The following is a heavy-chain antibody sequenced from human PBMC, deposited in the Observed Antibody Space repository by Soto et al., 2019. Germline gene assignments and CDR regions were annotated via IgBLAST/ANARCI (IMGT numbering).Heavy chain of an antibody. CDR3: AWTDCSGNSCYVEYFQL. CDR2: IIPVLDTA. V-gene: IGHV1-69*08. Sequence: SVKVSCKASGGTFSSYTINWVRQAPGQGLEWMGRIIPVLDTANYAQKFQGRVTITADKSTSTAYMELSSLTSEDTAVYSCAWTDCSGNSCYVEYFQLWGQGTLVTVSS. CDR1: GGTFSSYT. D-gene: IGHD2-15*01. J-gene: IGHJ1*01.